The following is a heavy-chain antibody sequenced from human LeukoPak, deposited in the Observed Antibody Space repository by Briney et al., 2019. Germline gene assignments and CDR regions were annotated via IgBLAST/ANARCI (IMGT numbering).Heavy chain of an antibody. CDR3: AKHSSRPYYYYMDV. CDR2: IRYDGSNK. D-gene: IGHD6-13*01. CDR1: GFTFSSYG. V-gene: IGHV3-30*02. Sequence: PGGSLRLSCAASGFTFSSYGMHWVRQAPGKGLEWVAFIRYDGSNKYYADSVKGRFTISSDNSKSTLYLQMNSLRAEDTAVYYCAKHSSRPYYYYMDVWGKGTTVTFSS. J-gene: IGHJ6*03.